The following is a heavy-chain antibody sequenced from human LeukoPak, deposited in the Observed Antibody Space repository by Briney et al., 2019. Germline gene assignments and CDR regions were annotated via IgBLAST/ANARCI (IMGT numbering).Heavy chain of an antibody. CDR2: IYHSGST. CDR3: ARETINWGSYYFDY. Sequence: SETLSLTCTVSGYSISSGYYWGWIRQPPGKGLEWIGSIYHSGSTYYNPSLKSRVTISVDTSKNQFFLKLSSVTAADTAVYYCARETINWGSYYFDYWGQGTLVTVSS. CDR1: GYSISSGYY. J-gene: IGHJ4*02. V-gene: IGHV4-38-2*02. D-gene: IGHD7-27*01.